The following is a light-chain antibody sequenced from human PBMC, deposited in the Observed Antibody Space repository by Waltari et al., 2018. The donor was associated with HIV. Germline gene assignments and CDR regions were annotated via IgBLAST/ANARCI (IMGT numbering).Light chain of an antibody. V-gene: IGLV6-57*03. J-gene: IGLJ2*01. CDR1: SGSIASNY. Sequence: NLMLTQPRSVSGSPGNTVTISCTRSSGSIASNYVQWFHQRPGSAPTTVIFEDDHRPSGVPDRFSGSIDISSNSASLTISGLQTEDEGDYYCQSYDVTTVVFGGGTRLTVL. CDR2: EDD. CDR3: QSYDVTTVV.